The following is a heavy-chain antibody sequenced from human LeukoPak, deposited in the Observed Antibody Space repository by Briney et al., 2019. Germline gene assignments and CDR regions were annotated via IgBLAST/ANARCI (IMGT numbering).Heavy chain of an antibody. V-gene: IGHV4-31*03. Sequence: SETLSLTCTVSGGSISSGGYYWSWIRQHPGKGLEWIGYIYYSGSTYYNPSLKSRVTISVDTSKNQFSLNLSSVTAADTAVYYCARGSGRDGYNRRRALDYWGQGTLVTVSS. CDR1: GGSISSGGYY. D-gene: IGHD5-24*01. CDR2: IYYSGST. J-gene: IGHJ4*02. CDR3: ARGSGRDGYNRRRALDY.